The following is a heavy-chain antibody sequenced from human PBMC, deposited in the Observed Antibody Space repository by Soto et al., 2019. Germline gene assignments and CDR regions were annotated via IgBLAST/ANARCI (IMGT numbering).Heavy chain of an antibody. D-gene: IGHD3-22*01. CDR1: GGSISSGDYY. V-gene: IGHV4-30-4*01. CDR3: ARANVGPNYYDSSGYLD. Sequence: QVQLQESGPGLVKPSQTLSLTCTVSGGSISSGDYYWSWIRQPPGKGLEWIGYIYYSGSTYYNPSLKSRVTISVDTSKNQFSLKLSSVTAADTAVYYCARANVGPNYYDSSGYLDWGQGTLVTVSS. CDR2: IYYSGST. J-gene: IGHJ4*02.